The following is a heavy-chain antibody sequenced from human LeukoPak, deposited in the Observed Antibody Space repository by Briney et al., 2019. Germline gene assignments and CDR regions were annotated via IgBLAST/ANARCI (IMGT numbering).Heavy chain of an antibody. CDR2: ISAYNGNT. CDR1: GYTFTSYG. V-gene: IGHV1-18*01. Sequence: ASVKVSCKASGYTFTSYGISRVRQAPGQGLEWMGWISAYNGNTNYAQKLQGRVTMTTDTSTSTAYMELRSLRSDDTAVYYCARAYRIFGVVIIPHPFDYWGQGTLVTVSS. CDR3: ARAYRIFGVVIIPHPFDY. D-gene: IGHD3-3*02. J-gene: IGHJ4*02.